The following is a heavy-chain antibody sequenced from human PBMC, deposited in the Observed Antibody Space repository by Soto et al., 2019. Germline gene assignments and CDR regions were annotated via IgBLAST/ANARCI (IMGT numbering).Heavy chain of an antibody. J-gene: IGHJ5*02. CDR2: IYYDGSA. D-gene: IGHD3-9*01. Sequence: QVQLQESGPGLVKPSQTLSLTCTVSGVSINTANYYWSWIRQSPGKGLEWIVNIYYDGSAYPNPSLTSRTTALIDTSNNQFSLNLASVTAADTAVYYCAWRLRDTDHYDNWFDPWGQGTLVTVSS. CDR1: GVSINTANYY. V-gene: IGHV4-30-4*01. CDR3: AWRLRDTDHYDNWFDP.